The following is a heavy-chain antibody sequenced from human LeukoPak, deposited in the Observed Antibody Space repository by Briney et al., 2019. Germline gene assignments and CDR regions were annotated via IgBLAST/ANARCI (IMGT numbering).Heavy chain of an antibody. CDR3: ARGALLSPGAFDI. CDR2: ISGSGGST. CDR1: AFSVGSNY. D-gene: IGHD3-10*02. J-gene: IGHJ3*02. Sequence: GGSLRLSCAASAFSVGSNYMTWVRQAPGKGLEWVSAISGSGGSTYYADSVKGRFTISRDNAKNSLYLQMNSLRAEDTAVYYCARGALLSPGAFDIWGQGTMVTVSS. V-gene: IGHV3-21*01.